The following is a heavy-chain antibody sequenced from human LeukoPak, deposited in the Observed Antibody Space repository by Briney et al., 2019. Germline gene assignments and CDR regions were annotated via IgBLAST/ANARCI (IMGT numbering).Heavy chain of an antibody. D-gene: IGHD2-21*01. CDR3: ARGGEFCGGDCYGIDY. CDR2: VSSRSSFI. CDR1: GFTFSSYA. Sequence: GGSLRLSCAASGFTFSSYAMSWVRQAPGKGLEWVSLVSSRSSFINYADSVKGRFIISRDDAKNSLYLQMNSLRAEDTAVYYCARGGEFCGGDCYGIDYWGQGTLVTVSP. J-gene: IGHJ4*02. V-gene: IGHV3-21*01.